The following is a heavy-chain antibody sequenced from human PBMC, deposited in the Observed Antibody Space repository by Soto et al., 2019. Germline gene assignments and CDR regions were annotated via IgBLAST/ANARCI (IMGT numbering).Heavy chain of an antibody. J-gene: IGHJ6*02. CDR1: GFTFSSYG. V-gene: IGHV3-33*01. D-gene: IGHD4-17*01. CDR2: IWYDGSNK. CDR3: AREHYGCYGYYYCMEV. Sequence: QVQLVESGGGVVQPGRSLRLSCAASGFTFSSYGMHWVRQAPGKGLEWVALIWYDGSNKYYADSVKGRFTISRDNSKNTLYMQMNSLRAEDTAVYSGAREHYGCYGYYYCMEVWGQGTTVTVS.